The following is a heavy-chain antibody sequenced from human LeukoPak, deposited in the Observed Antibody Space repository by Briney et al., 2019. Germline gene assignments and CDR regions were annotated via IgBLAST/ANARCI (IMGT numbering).Heavy chain of an antibody. J-gene: IGHJ6*03. CDR3: ARDMEVRGVIYYYYMDV. Sequence: ASVKVSCKASGYTFSVFYIHWLRQAPGQGLEWMGWVVPKSGDTNIAQKFRDRVTMTRDTSINTAYMEINRLTSDDTAMYYCARDMEVRGVIYYYYMDVWGKGTTVTISS. D-gene: IGHD3-10*01. CDR1: GYTFSVFY. CDR2: VVPKSGDT. V-gene: IGHV1-2*02.